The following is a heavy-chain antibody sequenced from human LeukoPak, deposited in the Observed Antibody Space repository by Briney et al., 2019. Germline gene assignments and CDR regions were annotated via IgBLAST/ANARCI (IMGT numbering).Heavy chain of an antibody. CDR1: GFTFSSYS. D-gene: IGHD3-10*01. Sequence: GGSLRLSCAASGFTFSSYSMNWVRQAPGKGLEWVSYISSSSSTIYYADSVKGRFTISRDNAKNSLYLQMNSLRAEDTAVYYCARDKVTMVRGVRNYYYYMDVWGKGTTVTVSS. J-gene: IGHJ6*03. CDR3: ARDKVTMVRGVRNYYYYMDV. V-gene: IGHV3-48*01. CDR2: ISSSSSTI.